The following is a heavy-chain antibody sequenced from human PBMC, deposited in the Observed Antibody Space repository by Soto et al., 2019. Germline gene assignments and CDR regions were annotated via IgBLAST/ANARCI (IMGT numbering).Heavy chain of an antibody. Sequence: ASVKVSCKASGYTFGNYDINWVRQATGQGLEWMGWMNPNSANTGYAQSFQDRVTLTTNTSISTAYMELSSLRSEDTAVYYCARGGQWLLLGMDVWGQGTTVTVSS. J-gene: IGHJ6*02. D-gene: IGHD5-12*01. CDR2: MNPNSANT. V-gene: IGHV1-8*01. CDR1: GYTFGNYD. CDR3: ARGGQWLLLGMDV.